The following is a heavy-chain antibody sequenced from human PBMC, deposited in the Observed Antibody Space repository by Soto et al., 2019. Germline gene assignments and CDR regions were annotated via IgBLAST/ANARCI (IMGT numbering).Heavy chain of an antibody. Sequence: QVQLVQSGAEVKKPRASVKVSCKASGYTFTSYAMHWVRQAPGQRLEWMGWINAGNGNTKYSQNFQGRVTITRDTSASTAYMELSSLRSEDTAVYYCARGPGGPDGPGDYWGQGALVTVSS. V-gene: IGHV1-3*01. CDR3: ARGPGGPDGPGDY. CDR1: GYTFTSYA. J-gene: IGHJ4*02. D-gene: IGHD2-15*01. CDR2: INAGNGNT.